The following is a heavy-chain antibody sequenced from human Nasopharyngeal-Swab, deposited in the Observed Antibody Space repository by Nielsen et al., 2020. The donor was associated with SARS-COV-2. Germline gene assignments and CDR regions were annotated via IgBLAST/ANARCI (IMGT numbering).Heavy chain of an antibody. D-gene: IGHD2-8*02. CDR2: LYWDDYN. J-gene: IGHJ4*02. Sequence: SGPTLVKPSQTLTLTCTFSGFSLSTSNVGVSWVRQLPGKALEWLALLYWDDYNRYNPSLKNRITIPRDTSKNQVVPTMTNMDPVDTATYYCVHSTGCRLDYWGQGTLVTVSS. V-gene: IGHV2-5*02. CDR1: GFSLSTSNVG. CDR3: VHSTGCRLDY.